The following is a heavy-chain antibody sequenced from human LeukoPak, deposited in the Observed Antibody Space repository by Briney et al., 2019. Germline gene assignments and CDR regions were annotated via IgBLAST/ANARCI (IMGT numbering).Heavy chain of an antibody. CDR2: IYHSGST. V-gene: IGHV4-34*01. J-gene: IGHJ4*02. CDR3: ARVEQWLASPLDY. D-gene: IGHD6-19*01. Sequence: ASETLSLTCAVYGGSFSGYYWSWIRQPPGKGLEWIGSIYHSGSTYYNPSLKSRVTISVDTSKNQFSLKLSSVAAADTAVYYCARVEQWLASPLDYWGQGTLVTVSS. CDR1: GGSFSGYY.